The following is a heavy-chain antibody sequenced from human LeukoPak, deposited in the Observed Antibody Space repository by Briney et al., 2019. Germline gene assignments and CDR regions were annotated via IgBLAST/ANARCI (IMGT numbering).Heavy chain of an antibody. D-gene: IGHD5-24*01. J-gene: IGHJ4*02. Sequence: GRSLRLSCAASGFTFSSYGMHWVRQAPGKGLVWVSRINSDGSDKRYADSVKGRFTISRDNAKNTLYLQMSSLRAEDTAVYYCARDRDGYNYWGQGTLVTVSS. CDR3: ARDRDGYNY. CDR2: INSDGSDK. V-gene: IGHV3-74*01. CDR1: GFTFSSYG.